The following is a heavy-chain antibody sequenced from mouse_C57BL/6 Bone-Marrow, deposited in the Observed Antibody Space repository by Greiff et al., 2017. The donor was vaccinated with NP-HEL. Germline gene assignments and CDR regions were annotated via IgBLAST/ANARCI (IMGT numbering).Heavy chain of an antibody. V-gene: IGHV1-69*01. J-gene: IGHJ4*01. Sequence: VQLQQPGAELVMPGASVKLSCKASGYTFTSYWMHWVKQRPGQGLEWIGEIDPSDSSTNYNQKFKGKYTLTVDKSSSTAYMKRSSLTSEDSAVYYCAREGDYYGSSYIYAMDYWGQGTSVTVSS. CDR3: AREGDYYGSSYIYAMDY. CDR1: GYTFTSYW. CDR2: IDPSDSST. D-gene: IGHD1-1*01.